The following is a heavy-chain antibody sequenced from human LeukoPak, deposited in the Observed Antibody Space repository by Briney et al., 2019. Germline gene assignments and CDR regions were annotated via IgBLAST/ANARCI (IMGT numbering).Heavy chain of an antibody. CDR1: GFTFSDYY. D-gene: IGHD3-22*01. CDR2: ISSSGSTI. Sequence: GGSLRLSCAASGFTFSDYYMSWIRQAPGKGLEWVSYISSSGSTIYYADSVKGRFTISRDNAKNSLYLQMNSLRAEDTAVYYCARKKAYYYDSSRGPSDYWGQGTLVTVSS. J-gene: IGHJ4*02. V-gene: IGHV3-11*01. CDR3: ARKKAYYYDSSRGPSDY.